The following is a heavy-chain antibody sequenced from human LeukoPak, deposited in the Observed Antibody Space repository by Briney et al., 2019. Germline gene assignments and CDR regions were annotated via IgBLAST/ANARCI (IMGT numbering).Heavy chain of an antibody. Sequence: GGSLRLSCAASGFTFSNYWMSWVRQAPGKGLEWVANIKQDGSEKYYVDSVKGRFTISRDNAKNSLYLQMNSLRAEDTAVYYCARDGPPYYDFWSGYPYYYYYYGMDVWGQGTTVTVSS. J-gene: IGHJ6*02. CDR1: GFTFSNYW. CDR3: ARDGPPYYDFWSGYPYYYYYYGMDV. V-gene: IGHV3-7*01. D-gene: IGHD3-3*01. CDR2: IKQDGSEK.